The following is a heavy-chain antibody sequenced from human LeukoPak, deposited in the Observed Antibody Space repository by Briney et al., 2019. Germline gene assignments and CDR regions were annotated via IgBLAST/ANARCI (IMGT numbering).Heavy chain of an antibody. D-gene: IGHD6-13*01. V-gene: IGHV1-2*02. CDR2: INPNIGGT. J-gene: IGHJ4*02. Sequence: VPSVKVSCKASGYTSTSYDINWVRQAPGQGLEWIGWINPNIGGTNYAQKFQGRVTMTRDTSISTAYMELSRRRSDDTAVYYCAASSFSSSWYYFDYWGQGTLVTVSS. CDR3: AASSFSSSWYYFDY. CDR1: GYTSTSYD.